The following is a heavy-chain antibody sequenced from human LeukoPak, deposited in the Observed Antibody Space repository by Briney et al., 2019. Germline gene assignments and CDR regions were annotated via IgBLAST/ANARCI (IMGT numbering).Heavy chain of an antibody. J-gene: IGHJ4*02. CDR2: IQYDGSNK. CDR1: GFTFSGYG. V-gene: IGHV3-30*02. Sequence: GGSLRLSCAASGFTFSGYGIHWVRQAPGKGLEWVAFIQYDGSNKYYADSVKGRFTISRDNSKNTLYLQMNSLRPEDTSVYYCVKPSGALHFDSWGQGTLVTVPS. CDR3: VKPSGALHFDS.